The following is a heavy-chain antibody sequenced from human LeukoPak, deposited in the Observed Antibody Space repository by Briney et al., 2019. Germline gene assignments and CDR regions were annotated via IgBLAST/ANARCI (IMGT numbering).Heavy chain of an antibody. D-gene: IGHD3-22*01. Sequence: PGRSLRLSCAASGFTFRNYAMHWVRQAPGKGLEWVAVISYDGSNKYYADSVKGRFTISRDNSKNTLDLQMNSLRAEDTAVYYCAKDNYYDSSGYYSGAFDIWGQGTMVTVSS. CDR3: AKDNYYDSSGYYSGAFDI. CDR2: ISYDGSNK. V-gene: IGHV3-30-3*01. CDR1: GFTFRNYA. J-gene: IGHJ3*02.